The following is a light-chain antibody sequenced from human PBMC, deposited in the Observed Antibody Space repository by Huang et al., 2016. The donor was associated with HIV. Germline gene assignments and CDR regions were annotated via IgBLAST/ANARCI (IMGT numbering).Light chain of an antibody. CDR2: DAS. J-gene: IGKJ1*01. CDR1: QSVSTW. V-gene: IGKV1-5*01. CDR3: QQSKSYPST. Sequence: DIQMTQSPSTLSASVGDRVTITCRASQSVSTWLAWYQQKPGKAPKLLIYDASSLGSGVPSRFSGSGSGTQFTLTISSLQPDNFATYYCQQSKSYPSTFGQGTRVEIK.